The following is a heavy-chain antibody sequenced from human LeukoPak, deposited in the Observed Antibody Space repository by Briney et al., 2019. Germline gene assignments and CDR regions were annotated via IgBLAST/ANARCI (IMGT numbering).Heavy chain of an antibody. CDR3: ARGGVKMATISLDY. CDR1: GYTFTGYY. V-gene: IGHV1-2*02. D-gene: IGHD5-24*01. Sequence: GASLKVSCKASGYTFTGYYMHSVRQAPGQGLEWMGWINPNSGGTNYPQKFQGRVTMTRDTSISTAYPELSRLRSDDTAVYYCARGGVKMATISLDYWGQGTLVTVSS. J-gene: IGHJ4*02. CDR2: INPNSGGT.